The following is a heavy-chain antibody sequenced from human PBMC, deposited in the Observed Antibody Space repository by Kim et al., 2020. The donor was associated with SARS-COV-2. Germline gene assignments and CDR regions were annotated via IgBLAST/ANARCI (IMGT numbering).Heavy chain of an antibody. CDR2: IKSKTDGGTT. Sequence: GGSPRLSCAASGFTFSNAWMSWVRQAPGKGLEWVGRIKSKTDGGTTDYAAPVKGRFTISRDDSKNTLYLQMNSLKTEDTAVYYCTTDPLAAADYYWGQGTLVTVSS. D-gene: IGHD6-13*01. CDR3: TTDPLAAADYY. CDR1: GFTFSNAW. J-gene: IGHJ4*02. V-gene: IGHV3-15*01.